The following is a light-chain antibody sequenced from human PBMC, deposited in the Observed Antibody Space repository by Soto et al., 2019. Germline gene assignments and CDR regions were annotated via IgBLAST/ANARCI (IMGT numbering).Light chain of an antibody. CDR1: SSNIGSNT. CDR3: AACDDRPYVSD. J-gene: IGLJ1*01. Sequence: QSVLTQPPSASGTPGQIVAISCAGSSSNIGSNTVTWYQQLPGTAPKLLIYSTSQRSSGVPGRFSGSKSGASASLSISGLQSEDESDYYCAACDDRPYVSDFATGTEVTV. V-gene: IGLV1-44*01. CDR2: STS.